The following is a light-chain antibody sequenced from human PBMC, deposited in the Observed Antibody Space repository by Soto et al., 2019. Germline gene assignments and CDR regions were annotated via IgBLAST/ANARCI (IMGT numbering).Light chain of an antibody. Sequence: EIVLTQSPGTLSLSPGERATLSCRASQSVGSTLAWYQQNPGQAPRLLIYDASSRATGIPTGFIGSGSGTDFIFTFGRLEPEVFAVYYCQQQGFSPPFAQGTKGIIK. CDR1: QSVGST. CDR3: QQQGFSPP. J-gene: IGKJ1*01. V-gene: IGKV3-20*01. CDR2: DAS.